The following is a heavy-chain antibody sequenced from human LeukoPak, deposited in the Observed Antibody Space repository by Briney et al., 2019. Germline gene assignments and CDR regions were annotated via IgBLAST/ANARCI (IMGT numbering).Heavy chain of an antibody. J-gene: IGHJ4*02. CDR1: GGTFSSYA. Sequence: SVKVSCKASGGTFSSYAISWVRQAPGQGLEWMGRIIPIFGTANYAQKFQGRVTITTDESTSTAYMELSSLISEDTAVYYCARNCGGDCHFDYWGQGTLVTVSS. CDR2: IIPIFGTA. D-gene: IGHD2-21*02. V-gene: IGHV1-69*05. CDR3: ARNCGGDCHFDY.